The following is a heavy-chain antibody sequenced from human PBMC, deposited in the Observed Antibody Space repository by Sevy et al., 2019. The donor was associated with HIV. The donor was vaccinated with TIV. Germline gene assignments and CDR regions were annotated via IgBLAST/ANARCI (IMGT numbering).Heavy chain of an antibody. V-gene: IGHV3-7*03. D-gene: IGHD3-10*01. J-gene: IGHJ6*02. CDR3: ARGPRDYGSQSWYNPPYALEV. CDR1: GFTFKNYW. Sequence: GGSLRLSCAGSGFTFKNYWVTWVRQAPGKGLEWVANIKPDGSERNYVDSVRGRFTISSVNAKNSLYLQKGSLRADDTAVYYCARGPRDYGSQSWYNPPYALEVWGQGTTVTVSS. CDR2: IKPDGSER.